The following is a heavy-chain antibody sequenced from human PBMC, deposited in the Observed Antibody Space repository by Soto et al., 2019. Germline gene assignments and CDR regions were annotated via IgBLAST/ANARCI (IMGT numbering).Heavy chain of an antibody. V-gene: IGHV4-4*07. CDR2: IYTSGST. D-gene: IGHD6-13*01. CDR3: ARDVAAAGRGNWFDP. J-gene: IGHJ5*02. Sequence: ETLSLTCTVSGGSISSYYWSWIRQPAGKGLEWIGRIYTSGSTNYNPSLKSRVTMSVDTSKNQFSLKLSSVTAADTAVYYCARDVAAAGRGNWFDPWGQGTLVTVSS. CDR1: GGSISSYY.